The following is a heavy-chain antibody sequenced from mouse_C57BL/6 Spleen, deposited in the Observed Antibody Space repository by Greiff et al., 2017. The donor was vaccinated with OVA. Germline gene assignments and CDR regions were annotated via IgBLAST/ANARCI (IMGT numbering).Heavy chain of an antibody. CDR3: ARSGDYGYFDV. CDR1: GYAFSSSW. J-gene: IGHJ1*03. CDR2: IYPGDGDT. Sequence: HLQQSGPELVKPGASVKISCKASGYAFSSSWMNWVKQRPGKGLEWIGRIYPGDGDTNYNGKFKGKATLTADKSSSTAYMQLSSLTSEDSAVYFCARSGDYGYFDVWGTGTTVTVSS. V-gene: IGHV1-82*01.